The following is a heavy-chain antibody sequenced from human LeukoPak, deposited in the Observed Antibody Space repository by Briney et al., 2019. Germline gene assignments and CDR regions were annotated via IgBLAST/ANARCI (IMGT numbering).Heavy chain of an antibody. Sequence: GGSLRLSCAASGFTFSRYTMHWIRQSPDKGLEWVAVISHHEINRYYADSVRGRFTISRDNAKNSLYLQMNSLRAEDTAVYYCARDTGTLADAFDIWGQGTMVTVSS. CDR2: ISHHEINR. CDR1: GFTFSRYT. J-gene: IGHJ3*02. D-gene: IGHD1-7*01. V-gene: IGHV3-30-3*01. CDR3: ARDTGTLADAFDI.